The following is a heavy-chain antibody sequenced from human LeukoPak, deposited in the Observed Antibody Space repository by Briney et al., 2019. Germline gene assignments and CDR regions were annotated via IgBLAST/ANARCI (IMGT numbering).Heavy chain of an antibody. CDR2: IYHSGST. Sequence: PSETLSLTCAVSGGSISSGGYSWSWIRQPPGKGLEWIGYIYHSGSTNYNPSLKSRVTISVDTSKNQFSLKLSSVTAADTAVYYCARESGSGSYRYWGQGTLVTVSS. V-gene: IGHV4-61*08. CDR1: GGSISSGGYS. CDR3: ARESGSGSYRY. D-gene: IGHD3-10*01. J-gene: IGHJ4*02.